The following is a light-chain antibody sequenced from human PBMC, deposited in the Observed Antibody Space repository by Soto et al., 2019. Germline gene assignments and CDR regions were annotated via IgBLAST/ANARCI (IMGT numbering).Light chain of an antibody. CDR3: QQRNSTPA. Sequence: DIVMTQSPDSLAMSLGGRAAINCKSNQSILSSSNNKNYVAWYQQKPGQPPKLLIYWAATRESGVPDRCSGSGAGTDFTLIITGLQAEEGAVYYCQQRNSTPAFGEGTKVEIK. CDR1: QSILSSSNNKNY. CDR2: WAA. J-gene: IGKJ1*01. V-gene: IGKV4-1*01.